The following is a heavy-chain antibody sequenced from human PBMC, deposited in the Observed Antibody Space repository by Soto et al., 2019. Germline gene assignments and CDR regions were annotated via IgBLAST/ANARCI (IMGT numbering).Heavy chain of an antibody. V-gene: IGHV3-21*01. J-gene: IGHJ4*02. CDR2: ITSSSYI. CDR1: HFTFSSYA. Sequence: PGGSLRLSCAASHFTFSSYAMNWVRQAPGKGLEWVSSITSSSYIYYADSVRGRFTISRDNANNSLYLQMDSLRADDTAVYYCTRGPPDYWGQGTLVTVSS. CDR3: TRGPPDY.